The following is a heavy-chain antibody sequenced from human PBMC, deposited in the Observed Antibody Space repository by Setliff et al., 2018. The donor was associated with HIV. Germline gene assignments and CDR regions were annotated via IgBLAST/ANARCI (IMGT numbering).Heavy chain of an antibody. V-gene: IGHV1-3*01. CDR1: GYTFTSYA. CDR3: ARGKIYYDSSGYYPGDY. D-gene: IGHD3-22*01. CDR2: INAGNGNT. Sequence: ASVKVSCKASGYTFTSYAMHWVRQAPGQRLEWMGWINAGNGNTKYPQKFQGRVTITRDTSASTAYMELSSLRSEDTAVYYCARGKIYYDSSGYYPGDYWGQGTLVTVSS. J-gene: IGHJ4*02.